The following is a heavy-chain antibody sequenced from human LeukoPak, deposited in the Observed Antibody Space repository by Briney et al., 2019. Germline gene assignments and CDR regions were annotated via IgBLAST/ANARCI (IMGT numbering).Heavy chain of an antibody. CDR1: GYTFTSYD. D-gene: IGHD5-12*01. CDR3: ARGGAGGYDENYYYYYYMDV. Sequence: GASVKVSCKASGYTFTSYDINWVRQATGQGLEWMGWMNPNSGNTGYAQKFQGRVTMTRNTSISTAYMELSSLRSEDTAVYYCARGGAGGYDENYYYYYYMDVWGKGTTVTVSS. V-gene: IGHV1-8*01. J-gene: IGHJ6*03. CDR2: MNPNSGNT.